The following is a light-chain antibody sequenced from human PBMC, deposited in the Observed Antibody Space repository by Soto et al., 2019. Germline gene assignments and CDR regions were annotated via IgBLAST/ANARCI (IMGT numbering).Light chain of an antibody. CDR2: TAS. V-gene: IGKV3-20*01. Sequence: EIVLTQSPGTLSLSPGERDTLSCRASQNVGKNYLSWYQQKPGQVPTLLIHTASNWASGVPDRFSCYGSGTDLTLTVSRLEPGDFAVYSCHQYAYSPLTFGGGTKVEIK. CDR3: HQYAYSPLT. J-gene: IGKJ4*01. CDR1: QNVGKNY.